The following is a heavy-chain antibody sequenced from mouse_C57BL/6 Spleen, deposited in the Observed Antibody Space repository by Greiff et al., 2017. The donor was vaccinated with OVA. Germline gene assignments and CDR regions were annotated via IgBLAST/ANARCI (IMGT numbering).Heavy chain of an antibody. Sequence: EVQLVESGEGLVKPGGSLKLSCAASGFTFSSYAMSWVRQTPEKRLEWVAYISSGGDYIYYADTVKGRFTISRDNARNTLYLQMRSLKSEDTAMYYGTRGYSNYDGDYAMDYWGQGTSVTVSS. V-gene: IGHV5-9-1*02. CDR3: TRGYSNYDGDYAMDY. J-gene: IGHJ4*01. CDR2: ISSGGDYI. D-gene: IGHD2-5*01. CDR1: GFTFSSYA.